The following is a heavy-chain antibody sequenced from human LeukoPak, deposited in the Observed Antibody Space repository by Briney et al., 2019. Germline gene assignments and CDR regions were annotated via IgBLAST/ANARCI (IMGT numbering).Heavy chain of an antibody. V-gene: IGHV3-21*04. CDR3: AREIVLSLYYGSVSLPSLNYFDY. CDR2: ISSSSSYI. Sequence: PGGSLRLSCAASGFTFSSYSMNWVRQAPGKGLEWVSSISSSSSYIYYADSVKGRLTISRDNAKNSLYLQMNSLRAEDTAVYYCAREIVLSLYYGSVSLPSLNYFDYWGQGTLVTVSS. CDR1: GFTFSSYS. D-gene: IGHD3-10*01. J-gene: IGHJ4*02.